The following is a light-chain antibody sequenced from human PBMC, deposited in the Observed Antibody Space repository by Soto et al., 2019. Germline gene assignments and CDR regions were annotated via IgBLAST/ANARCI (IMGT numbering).Light chain of an antibody. CDR2: GAS. CDR1: QSVSSN. V-gene: IGKV3-15*01. CDR3: QQFSSYPLT. J-gene: IGKJ4*01. Sequence: EIVMTQSPGTLSVSPGERATLSCRASQSVSSNLAWYQQKPGQAPRLLIYGASTRATGIPARFSGRGSGTEFTLTISSLQSEDFAVYYCQQFSSYPLTFGGGTKVEIK.